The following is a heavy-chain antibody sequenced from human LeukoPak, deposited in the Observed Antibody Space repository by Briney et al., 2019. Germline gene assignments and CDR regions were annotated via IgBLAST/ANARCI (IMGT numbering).Heavy chain of an antibody. CDR3: AGCSSTSCYVAPYWYYYMDV. V-gene: IGHV3-30*02. CDR1: GFTFSSYG. CDR2: IRYDGSNK. D-gene: IGHD2-2*01. J-gene: IGHJ6*03. Sequence: GGSLRLSCAASGFTFSSYGMHWVRQAPGKGLEWVAIIRYDGSNKYYADSVKGRFTISRDNSKNTLYLQMNSLRAEDTAVYYCAGCSSTSCYVAPYWYYYMDVWGKGTTVTVSS.